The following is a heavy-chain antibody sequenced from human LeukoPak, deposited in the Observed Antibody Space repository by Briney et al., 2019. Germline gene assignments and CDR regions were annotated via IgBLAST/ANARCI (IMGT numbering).Heavy chain of an antibody. J-gene: IGHJ6*04. Sequence: GGSLRLSCVVSGFTFSSYEMNWVRQAPGKGLEWVSYISSSGSTIYYADSVKGRFTISRDNAKNSLYLQMNSLRVEDTAVYYCAELGITMIGGVWGKGTTVTISS. D-gene: IGHD3-10*02. CDR3: AELGITMIGGV. CDR2: ISSSGSTI. V-gene: IGHV3-48*03. CDR1: GFTFSSYE.